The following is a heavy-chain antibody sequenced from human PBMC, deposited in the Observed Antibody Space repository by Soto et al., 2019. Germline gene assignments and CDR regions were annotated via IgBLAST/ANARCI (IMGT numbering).Heavy chain of an antibody. J-gene: IGHJ4*02. CDR1: GFTFSGST. CDR2: IPSKTNTYAT. CDR3: TGQHLGVPVASGIDY. V-gene: IGHV3-73*02. Sequence: EVQLVESGGGLVQPGGSLKLSCAASGFTFSGSTIHWVRQTSGKGLEWVGRIPSKTNTYATAYAASVKGRFTISRDDSKSTAYLQMNSLKTEDTAVYYCTGQHLGVPVASGIDYWGQGTLVTVSS. D-gene: IGHD6-19*01.